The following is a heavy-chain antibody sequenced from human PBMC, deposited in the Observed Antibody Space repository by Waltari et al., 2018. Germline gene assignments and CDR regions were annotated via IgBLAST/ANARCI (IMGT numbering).Heavy chain of an antibody. V-gene: IGHV1-46*01. CDR1: GYTFTSYY. CDR2: INPSGGST. J-gene: IGHJ4*02. CDR3: ARDATIVVVPAATRLHY. D-gene: IGHD2-2*01. Sequence: QVQLVQSGAEVKKPGASVKVSCKASGYTFTSYYMHWVRQAPGQGLEWMGIINPSGGSTSYAQKFQGRVTMTRDTSTSTVYMELSSLRSEDTAVYYCARDATIVVVPAATRLHYWVQGTLVTVSS.